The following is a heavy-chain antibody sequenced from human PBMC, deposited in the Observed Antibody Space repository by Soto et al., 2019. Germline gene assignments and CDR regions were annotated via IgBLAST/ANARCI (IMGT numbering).Heavy chain of an antibody. J-gene: IGHJ6*02. Sequence: ASVKVSCKASGGTFSSYAISWVRQDPGQGLEWMGGIIPIFGTANYAQKFQGRVTITADESTSTAYMELSSLRSEDTAVYYCEKSRLDMYYYGMDVWGQGTTVTVSS. D-gene: IGHD2-15*01. V-gene: IGHV1-69*13. CDR3: EKSRLDMYYYGMDV. CDR2: IIPIFGTA. CDR1: GGTFSSYA.